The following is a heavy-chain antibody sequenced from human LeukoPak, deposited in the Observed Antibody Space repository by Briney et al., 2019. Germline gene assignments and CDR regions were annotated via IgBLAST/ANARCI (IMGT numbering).Heavy chain of an antibody. CDR1: GGSISSGSYY. V-gene: IGHV4-61*02. Sequence: SQTLSLTCTVSGGSISSGSYYWSWIRQPAGKGLEWIGRIYTSGSTNYNPSLKSRVTISVDTSKNQFSLKLSSVTAADTAVYYCARGKSSYFNFDYWGQGTLVTVSS. CDR2: IYTSGST. J-gene: IGHJ4*02. D-gene: IGHD2-15*01. CDR3: ARGKSSYFNFDY.